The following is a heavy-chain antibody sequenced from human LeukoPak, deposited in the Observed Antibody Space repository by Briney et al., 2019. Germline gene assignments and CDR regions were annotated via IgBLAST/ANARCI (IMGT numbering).Heavy chain of an antibody. J-gene: IGHJ4*02. CDR2: XIPIFGTA. Sequence: SVKVSCKASGGTFSSYAISWVRQAPGQGLEXXXXXIPIFGTANYAQKFQGRVTITADKSTSTAYMELSSLRSEDTAVYYCARDSSGYSYGYSSFDYWGQGTLVTVSS. CDR3: ARDSSGYSYGYSSFDY. V-gene: IGHV1-69*06. D-gene: IGHD5-18*01. CDR1: GGTFSSYA.